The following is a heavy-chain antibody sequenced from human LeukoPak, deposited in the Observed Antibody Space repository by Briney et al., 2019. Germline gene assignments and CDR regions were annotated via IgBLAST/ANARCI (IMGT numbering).Heavy chain of an antibody. D-gene: IGHD1-26*01. Sequence: GGSLRLSCAASGFTFDDYAMHWVRQAPGKGLEWVSGISWNSGSIGYADSVKGRFTISRDNAKNPLYLQMNSLRAEDTALYYCAKDRMPSGGYRGFDYWGQGTLVTVSS. CDR3: AKDRMPSGGYRGFDY. V-gene: IGHV3-9*01. CDR1: GFTFDDYA. CDR2: ISWNSGSI. J-gene: IGHJ4*02.